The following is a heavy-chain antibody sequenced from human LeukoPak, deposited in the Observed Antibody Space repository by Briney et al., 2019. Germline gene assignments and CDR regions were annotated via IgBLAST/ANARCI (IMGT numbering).Heavy chain of an antibody. V-gene: IGHV1-18*01. CDR3: AREYFYGSGSYYTRGWFDP. D-gene: IGHD3-10*01. Sequence: ASVKVSCKASSYTFTRYGISWVRQAPGQGLEWMGWISGYNGNTNYAQKFLGRVSMTADTSTSTAYMELTGLTSDDTAVYYCAREYFYGSGSYYTRGWFDPWGQGTLVTVST. CDR2: ISGYNGNT. CDR1: SYTFTRYG. J-gene: IGHJ5*02.